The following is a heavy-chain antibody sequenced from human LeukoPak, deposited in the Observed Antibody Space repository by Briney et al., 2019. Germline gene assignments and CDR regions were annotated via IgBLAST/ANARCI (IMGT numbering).Heavy chain of an antibody. Sequence: SQTLSLTCAISGDSVSSNSATWNWIRQSPSRGLEWLVRTYYRSKWYNDYAVSVRSRITINPDTSKNQFSLQLNSVTPDDTAVYYCVRECEGCGWPFDYWGQGTLVTVSS. D-gene: IGHD6-19*01. CDR2: TYYRSKWYN. CDR3: VRECEGCGWPFDY. CDR1: GDSVSSNSAT. J-gene: IGHJ4*02. V-gene: IGHV6-1*01.